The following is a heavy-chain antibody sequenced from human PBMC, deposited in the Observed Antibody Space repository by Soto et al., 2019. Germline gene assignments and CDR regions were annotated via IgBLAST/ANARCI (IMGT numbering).Heavy chain of an antibody. Sequence: PGVSLRLSCAASGFTFSSYGMHWVRQAPGKGLEWVAVIWYDGSNKYYADSVKGRFTISRDNSKNTLYLQMNSLRAEDTAVYYCARGVYYDGSGPGFDYWGQGTLVTVSS. CDR3: ARGVYYDGSGPGFDY. CDR2: IWYDGSNK. CDR1: GFTFSSYG. D-gene: IGHD3-22*01. J-gene: IGHJ4*02. V-gene: IGHV3-33*01.